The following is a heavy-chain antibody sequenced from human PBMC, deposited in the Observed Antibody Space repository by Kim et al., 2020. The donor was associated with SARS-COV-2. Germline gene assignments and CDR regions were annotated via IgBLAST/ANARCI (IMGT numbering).Heavy chain of an antibody. Sequence: SVKVSCKASGGTFSIYAISWVRQAPGQGLEWMGGIIPIFGTANYAQEFQGRVAITADESPSTAYMQLSSLKSEDTAVYYCARRDIATTNGAVDICGQGTLVTVSS. CDR2: IIPIFGTA. V-gene: IGHV1-69*13. D-gene: IGHD1-1*01. J-gene: IGHJ3*02. CDR3: ARRDIATTNGAVDI. CDR1: GGTFSIYA.